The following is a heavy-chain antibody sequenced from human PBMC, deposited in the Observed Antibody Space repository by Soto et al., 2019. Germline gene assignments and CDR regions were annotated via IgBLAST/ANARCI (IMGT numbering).Heavy chain of an antibody. CDR3: ARDSGTAMDNWFDP. V-gene: IGHV1-2*04. CDR1: GYTLTGYY. CDR2: INPNSGGT. D-gene: IGHD5-18*01. Sequence: ASVKVSCKASGYTLTGYYMHWVRQAPGQGLEWMGWINPNSGGTNYTQKFQGWVTMTRDTSISTAYMELSRLRSDDTAVYYCARDSGTAMDNWFDPWGQGTLVTVSS. J-gene: IGHJ5*02.